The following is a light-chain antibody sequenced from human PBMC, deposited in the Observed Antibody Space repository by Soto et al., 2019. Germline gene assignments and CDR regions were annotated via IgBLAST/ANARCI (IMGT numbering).Light chain of an antibody. V-gene: IGLV2-8*01. Sequence: QSVLTQPPSASGSPGQSVTISCTGTSSDVGSYNYVSWYQQHPGKAPKLMISEVSKRPSGVPDRFSGSKSGNTASLTVSRLQAEDEADYYCISYAGSDFYVFGTGTKVTDL. CDR2: EVS. CDR3: ISYAGSDFYV. J-gene: IGLJ1*01. CDR1: SSDVGSYNY.